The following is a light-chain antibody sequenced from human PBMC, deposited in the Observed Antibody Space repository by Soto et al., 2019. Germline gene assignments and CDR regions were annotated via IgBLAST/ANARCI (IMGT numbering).Light chain of an antibody. CDR2: EDN. CDR3: QSYDSNNQV. J-gene: IGLJ3*02. V-gene: IGLV6-57*04. CDR1: SGSIASNY. Sequence: LTQPHSVSESPGKTVTISCTRSSGSIASNYVQWYQQRPGSAPTTVIYEDNQKPSGVPDRFSGSIDSSSNSASLTISGLKTEDEADYYCQSYDSNNQVFGGGTKVTVL.